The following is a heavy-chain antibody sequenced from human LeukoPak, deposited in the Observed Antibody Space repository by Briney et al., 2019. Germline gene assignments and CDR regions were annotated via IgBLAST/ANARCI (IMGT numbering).Heavy chain of an antibody. V-gene: IGHV1-18*01. D-gene: IGHD5-18*01. CDR2: ISTYNGNT. CDR1: GYTFTGHG. CDR3: ARGQGASWDTAMVTDH. J-gene: IGHJ4*02. Sequence: ASVKVSCTASGYTFTGHGISWVRQAPGQGLGWMGWISTYNGNTNYAQKFQGRVTMTTDTSTTAAYMELRSLRSDDTAVYYCARGQGASWDTAMVTDHWGQGTLVTVSS.